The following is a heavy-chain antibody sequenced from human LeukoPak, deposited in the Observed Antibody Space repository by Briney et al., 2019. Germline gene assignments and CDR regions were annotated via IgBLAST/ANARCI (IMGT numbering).Heavy chain of an antibody. D-gene: IGHD5-18*01. Sequence: SSETLSLTCTASGGSISSRSYYWGWIRQPPGKGLEWIGSIFYSGSTYYNPSLESRVSISIDTSRNQFSLKLSSLTAADTAVYYCARRSVPLGYSYDYWGQGTLVTVSS. CDR1: GGSISSRSYY. J-gene: IGHJ4*02. V-gene: IGHV4-39*01. CDR3: ARRSVPLGYSYDY. CDR2: IFYSGST.